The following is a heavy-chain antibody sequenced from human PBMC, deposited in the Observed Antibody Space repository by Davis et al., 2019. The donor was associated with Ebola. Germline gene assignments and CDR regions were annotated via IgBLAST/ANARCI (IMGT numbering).Heavy chain of an antibody. V-gene: IGHV3-23*01. CDR3: AKGYYVWGSYRSLDLYYFDY. CDR2: ISGSGGST. J-gene: IGHJ4*02. CDR1: GFTFSSYA. Sequence: GESLKISCAASGFTFSSYAMSWVRQAPGKGLEWVSAISGSGGSTYYADSVKGRFTISRDNSKNTLYLQMNSLRAEDTAVYYCAKGYYVWGSYRSLDLYYFDYWGQGTRVTVSS. D-gene: IGHD3-16*02.